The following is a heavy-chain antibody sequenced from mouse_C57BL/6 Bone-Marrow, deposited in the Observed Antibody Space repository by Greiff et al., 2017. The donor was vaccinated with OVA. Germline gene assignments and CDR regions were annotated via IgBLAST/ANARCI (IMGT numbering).Heavy chain of an antibody. Sequence: QVQLQQSGPELVKPGASVKISCKASGYAFSSSWMNWVKQRPGKGLEWIGRIYPGDGDTNYNGKFKGKATLTADKSSSTAYMQLSSLTSEDSAVYFCARDGRQTFDYWGKGTTLTVSS. CDR1: GYAFSSSW. CDR2: IYPGDGDT. J-gene: IGHJ2*01. CDR3: ARDGRQTFDY. D-gene: IGHD1-1*01. V-gene: IGHV1-82*01.